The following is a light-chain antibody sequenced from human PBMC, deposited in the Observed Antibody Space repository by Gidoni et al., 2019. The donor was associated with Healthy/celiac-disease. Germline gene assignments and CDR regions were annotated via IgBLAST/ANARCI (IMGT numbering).Light chain of an antibody. CDR1: QSVSSN. CDR2: VHP. J-gene: IGKJ2*01. Sequence: EIVMTQSPATLSVSPGERATLSCRASQSVSSNLAWYQQKPGQAPRLLPSMVHPPGPLCIPARFSGSGSGTEFTLTISSLQSEDFAVYYCQQYNNSPRYTFGQGTKLEIK. V-gene: IGKV3D-15*01. CDR3: QQYNNSPRYT.